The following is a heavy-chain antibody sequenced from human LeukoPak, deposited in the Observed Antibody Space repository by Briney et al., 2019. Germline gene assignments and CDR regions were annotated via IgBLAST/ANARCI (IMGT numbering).Heavy chain of an antibody. CDR1: GFTFSSYG. CDR2: ISYDGSNK. J-gene: IGHJ4*02. Sequence: GGSLRLSCAASGFTFSSYGMHWVRQAPGKGLKWVAVISYDGSNKYYADSVKGRFTISRDNSKNTLYLQMNSLRAEDTAVYYCAKQAHRPEALYYFDYWGQGTLVTVSS. V-gene: IGHV3-30*18. CDR3: AKQAHRPEALYYFDY.